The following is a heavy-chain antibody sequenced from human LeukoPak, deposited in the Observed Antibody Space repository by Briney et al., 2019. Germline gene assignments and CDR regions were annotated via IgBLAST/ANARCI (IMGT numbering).Heavy chain of an antibody. Sequence: GGSLRLSCAASGFTFSSYAMSWVRQAPGKGLEWVSAISGSGGSTYYADSVKGRFTISRDNSKNTLYLQMNSLRAEDTAIYYCTRGRGSYSLDYWGRGTLVTVSS. CDR2: ISGSGGST. CDR3: TRGRGSYSLDY. V-gene: IGHV3-23*01. D-gene: IGHD1-26*01. J-gene: IGHJ4*02. CDR1: GFTFSSYA.